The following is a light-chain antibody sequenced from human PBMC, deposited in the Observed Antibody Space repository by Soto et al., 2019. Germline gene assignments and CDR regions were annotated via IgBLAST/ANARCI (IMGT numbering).Light chain of an antibody. Sequence: EIVLTQSPGTLSLSPGERATLSCRTSQSVTNNYLAWYQQKPGQAPRLLISGASSRATGIPDRFSGSGSGADFTLTISRLEPEDFAVYYCQQYGSSPQTFGQGTKVDIK. J-gene: IGKJ1*01. CDR2: GAS. V-gene: IGKV3-20*01. CDR1: QSVTNNY. CDR3: QQYGSSPQT.